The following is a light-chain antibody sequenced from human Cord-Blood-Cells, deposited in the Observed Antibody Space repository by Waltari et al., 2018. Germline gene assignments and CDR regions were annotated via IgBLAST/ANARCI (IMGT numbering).Light chain of an antibody. CDR1: QSVLYSSNNKNY. Sequence: DIVMTQSPDSLAVPLGERTTINCQSSQSVLYSSNNKNYLAWYQQKPGQPPKLLIYWASTRESGVPDRFSGSGSGTDFTLTISSLQAEDVAVYYCQQYYSTPPVTFGPGTKVDIK. CDR3: QQYYSTPPVT. CDR2: WAS. J-gene: IGKJ3*01. V-gene: IGKV4-1*01.